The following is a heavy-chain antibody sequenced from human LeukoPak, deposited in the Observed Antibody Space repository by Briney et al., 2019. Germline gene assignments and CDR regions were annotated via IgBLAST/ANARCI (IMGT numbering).Heavy chain of an antibody. V-gene: IGHV4-59*01. CDR2: IYYSGST. CDR1: GGSISSYY. CDR3: ARGYYDSSGYYDY. J-gene: IGHJ4*02. Sequence: SETLSLTCTVSGGSISSYYWSWIRQPPGKGLEWIGYIYYSGSTNYNPSLKSRVTISVDTSKNQFSLKLSSVTAADTAVYYCARGYYDSSGYYDYWGQGTLVTVSS. D-gene: IGHD3-22*01.